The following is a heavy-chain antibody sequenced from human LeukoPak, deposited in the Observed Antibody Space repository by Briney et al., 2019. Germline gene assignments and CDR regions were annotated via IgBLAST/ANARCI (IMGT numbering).Heavy chain of an antibody. CDR2: ICSDGSDK. CDR1: GFTFRSYG. CDR3: ARRGSKTYDFDY. J-gene: IGHJ4*02. Sequence: GGSLRLSCAASGFTFRSYGMHWVRQAPGKGLEWVAVICSDGSDKYYADSVKGRFTISRDNYKNTLDLQMDSLRAEDTAVYYCARRGSKTYDFDYWGQGVLVTVSS. D-gene: IGHD3-10*01. V-gene: IGHV3-33*01.